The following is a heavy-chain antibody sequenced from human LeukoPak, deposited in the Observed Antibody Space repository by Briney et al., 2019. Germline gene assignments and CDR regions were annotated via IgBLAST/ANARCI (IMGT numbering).Heavy chain of an antibody. CDR2: FDPEDGET. J-gene: IGHJ3*02. Sequence: ASVKVSCKVSGYTLTELSMHWVRQAPGKGLEWMGGFDPEDGETIYAQKFQGRVTMTEDTSTDTAYMELSSLRSEDTAVYYCATAPVGGPSDAFDIWGQGTMVTVSS. CDR1: GYTLTELS. D-gene: IGHD1-26*01. CDR3: ATAPVGGPSDAFDI. V-gene: IGHV1-24*01.